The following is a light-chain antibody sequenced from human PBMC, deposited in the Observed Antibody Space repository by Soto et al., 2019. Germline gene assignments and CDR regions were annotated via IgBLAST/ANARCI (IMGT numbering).Light chain of an antibody. Sequence: EIVLTQSPATLSLSPGERATLSCRPSQSLSSSYLVWYQQKPGQAPRLLIYGASTRATGIPDRFSGSGSGTDFTLTISRLEPEDFAVYFCQQYGASPSFGGGTRMEI. V-gene: IGKV3-20*01. J-gene: IGKJ4*01. CDR1: QSLSSSY. CDR2: GAS. CDR3: QQYGASPS.